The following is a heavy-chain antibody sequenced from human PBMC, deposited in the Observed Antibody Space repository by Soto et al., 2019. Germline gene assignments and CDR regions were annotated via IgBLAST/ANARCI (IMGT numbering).Heavy chain of an antibody. CDR3: ARGRYGDY. J-gene: IGHJ4*02. V-gene: IGHV1-18*01. D-gene: IGHD1-1*01. CDR2: ISAHNGNT. CDR1: GYGFTTYG. Sequence: QVHLVQSGAEVKKPGASVKVSCKGSGYGFTTYGITWVRQAPGQGCEWMAWISAHNGNTNYAQKLQGRVTVTRDTSTSTAYMELRSLRSDDTAVYYCARGRYGDYWGQGALVTVSS.